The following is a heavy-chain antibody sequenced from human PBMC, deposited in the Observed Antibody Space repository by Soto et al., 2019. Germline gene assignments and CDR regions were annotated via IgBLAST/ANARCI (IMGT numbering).Heavy chain of an antibody. V-gene: IGHV1-18*01. CDR1: GYDFTNYG. CDR3: AGWHGILTCWKFTC. Sequence: QVRLVQSGAEVKKPGASVKVSCTTYGYDFTNYGINWVRQAPGQGLEWMGWISAYNGNMVYAQNFRGRATLTTDSSTGSAYMERRRLRSDNTSVYYCAGWHGILTCWKFTCWGQGTLVTVSS. CDR2: ISAYNGNM. D-gene: IGHD3-9*01. J-gene: IGHJ4*02.